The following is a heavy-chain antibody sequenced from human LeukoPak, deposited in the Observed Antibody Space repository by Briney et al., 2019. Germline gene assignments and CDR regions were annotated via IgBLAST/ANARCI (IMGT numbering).Heavy chain of an antibody. CDR3: AAWGESSSNY. Sequence: PGGSLRLSCAASGFRFSNYWMNWVRQAPEKGLEWVANINPEGSQNRYVDSVNGRFTVSRDNARNSLYLDMDSLTADDSAIYYCAAWGESSSNYWGQGILVTVSS. V-gene: IGHV3-7*01. J-gene: IGHJ4*02. CDR1: GFRFSNYW. D-gene: IGHD3-16*01. CDR2: INPEGSQN.